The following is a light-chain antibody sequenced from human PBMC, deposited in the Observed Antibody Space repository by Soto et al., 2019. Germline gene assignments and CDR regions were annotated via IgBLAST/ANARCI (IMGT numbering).Light chain of an antibody. CDR3: MQALQTPT. CDR2: LGS. Sequence: DIVMTQSPLSLPVTPGEPASISCRSSQSLLHSNGYNYLDWYLQKPGQSPQLLIYLGSNRASGVPDWFSGSGSGTDFTLKISRVEAEDVGVYYCMQALQTPTFGQATKVEIK. CDR1: QSLLHSNGYNY. V-gene: IGKV2-28*01. J-gene: IGKJ1*01.